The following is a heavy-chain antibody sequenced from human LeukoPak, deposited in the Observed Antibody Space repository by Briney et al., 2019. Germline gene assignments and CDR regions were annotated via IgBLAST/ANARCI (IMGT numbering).Heavy chain of an antibody. D-gene: IGHD4/OR15-4a*01. V-gene: IGHV4-34*01. CDR3: ARGRGANDY. Sequence: SETLSLTCAVYGGSFSGYYWSWIRQPPGKGLEWIGEINHSGSTNYNPSLKSRVTISVDTSKNQFSLKLSSVTAADTAVNYCARGRGANDYWGQGTLVTVSS. CDR2: INHSGST. J-gene: IGHJ4*02. CDR1: GGSFSGYY.